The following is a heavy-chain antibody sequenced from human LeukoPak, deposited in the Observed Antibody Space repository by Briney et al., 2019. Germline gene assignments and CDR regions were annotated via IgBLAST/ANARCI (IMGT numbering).Heavy chain of an antibody. CDR3: ARRDIVVVPAAIIGAFDI. V-gene: IGHV3-20*04. Sequence: GGSLRLSCAASGFTFDDYGMSWVRQAPGKGLEWVSGINWNGGSTGYADSVKGRFTISRDNVKNSLYLQMNSLRAEDTALYYCARRDIVVVPAAIIGAFDIWGQGTMVTVSS. CDR1: GFTFDDYG. J-gene: IGHJ3*02. D-gene: IGHD2-2*02. CDR2: INWNGGST.